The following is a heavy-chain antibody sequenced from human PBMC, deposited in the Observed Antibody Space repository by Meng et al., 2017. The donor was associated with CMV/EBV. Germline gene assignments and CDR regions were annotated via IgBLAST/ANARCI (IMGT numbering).Heavy chain of an antibody. D-gene: IGHD6-19*01. CDR3: ARVAVADYYYYGMDV. J-gene: IGHJ6*02. Sequence: GESLKISCAASGFIFSTYGMHWVRQAPGKGLEWVAFIRYDGSTKYYADSVKGRFTISRDNSKNTLNLQMNSLRAEDTAVYYCARVAVADYYYYGMDVWGQGTTVTVSS. CDR1: GFIFSTYG. V-gene: IGHV3-30*02. CDR2: IRYDGSTK.